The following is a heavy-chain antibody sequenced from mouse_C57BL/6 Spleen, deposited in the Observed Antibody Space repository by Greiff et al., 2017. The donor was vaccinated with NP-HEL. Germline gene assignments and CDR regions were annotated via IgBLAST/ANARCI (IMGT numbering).Heavy chain of an antibody. V-gene: IGHV5-12*01. CDR3: ARHGADYAMDY. Sequence: DVMLVESGGGLVQPGGSLKLSCAASGFTFSDYYMYWVRQTPEKRLEWVAYISNGGGSTYYPDTVKGRFTISRDNAKNTLYLQMSRLKSEDTAMYYCARHGADYAMDYWGQGTSVTVSS. CDR1: GFTFSDYY. J-gene: IGHJ4*01. CDR2: ISNGGGST.